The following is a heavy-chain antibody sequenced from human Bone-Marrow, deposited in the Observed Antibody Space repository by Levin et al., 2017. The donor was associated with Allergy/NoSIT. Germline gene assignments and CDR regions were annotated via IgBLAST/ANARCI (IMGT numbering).Heavy chain of an antibody. Sequence: GESLKISCAASGFTFSNAWMSWVRQAPGKGLEWVGRIKSKTDGGTTDYAAPVKGRFTISRDDSKNTLYLQMNSLKTEDTAVYYCTTAGTTMAFGYSTDAFDIWGQGTMVTVSS. V-gene: IGHV3-15*01. CDR1: GFTFSNAW. J-gene: IGHJ3*02. D-gene: IGHD1-1*01. CDR3: TTAGTTMAFGYSTDAFDI. CDR2: IKSKTDGGTT.